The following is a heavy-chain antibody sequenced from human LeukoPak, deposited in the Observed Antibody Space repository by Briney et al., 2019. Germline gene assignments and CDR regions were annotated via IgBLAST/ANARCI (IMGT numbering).Heavy chain of an antibody. CDR1: GGTFSSYA. CDR2: IIPILGMA. V-gene: IGHV1-69*04. D-gene: IGHD3-10*01. CDR3: ARDPRLWFGDNAFDI. J-gene: IGHJ3*02. Sequence: ASVKVSCKASGGTFSSYAISWVRQAPGQGLEWMGRIIPILGMANYAQKFQGRVTITADKSTSTAYMELSSLRSEDTAVYYCARDPRLWFGDNAFDIWGQGTMVTVSS.